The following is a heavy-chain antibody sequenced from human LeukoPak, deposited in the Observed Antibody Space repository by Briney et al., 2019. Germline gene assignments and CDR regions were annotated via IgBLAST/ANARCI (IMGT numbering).Heavy chain of an antibody. Sequence: GGSLRLSCAASGFTFSGYAMNWVRQAPGKGLEWVSAIDSSGGGTYYADSMKGRFTISRDNSRNTLSLRMNSLRTDDTAVYYCAKVTFGGVIADHFDSWGQGTLVTVSS. CDR2: IDSSGGGT. V-gene: IGHV3-23*01. J-gene: IGHJ4*02. D-gene: IGHD3-16*02. CDR1: GFTFSGYA. CDR3: AKVTFGGVIADHFDS.